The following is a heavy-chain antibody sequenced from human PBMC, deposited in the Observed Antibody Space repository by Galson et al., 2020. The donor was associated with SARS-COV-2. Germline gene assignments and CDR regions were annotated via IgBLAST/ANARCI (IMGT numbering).Heavy chain of an antibody. V-gene: IGHV3-21*01. J-gene: IGHJ3*02. CDR1: GFTFSSYS. Sequence: GGSLRLSCAASGFTFSSYSMNWVRQAPGKGLEWVSSISSSSSYIYYADSVNGRFTISRDNAKNSLYLQMNSLRAEDTAVYYCARDKSAAFDIWGQGTMVTVSS. CDR2: ISSSSSYI. CDR3: ARDKSAAFDI.